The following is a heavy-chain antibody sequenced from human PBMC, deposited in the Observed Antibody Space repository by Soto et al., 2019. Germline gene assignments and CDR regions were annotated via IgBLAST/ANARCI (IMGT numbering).Heavy chain of an antibody. CDR3: ARGYYDSSGYYSDY. D-gene: IGHD3-22*01. CDR1: GGSISPYY. J-gene: IGHJ4*02. V-gene: IGHV4-59*01. CDR2: MYYSGSS. Sequence: SETLSLTCTVSGGSISPYYWSWIRQPPGKGLEWIGYMYYSGSSNTSPSLKSRVTMSVDTSKNQFSLKLSSVSAADTAVYFCARGYYDSSGYYSDYWGQGTLVTVSS.